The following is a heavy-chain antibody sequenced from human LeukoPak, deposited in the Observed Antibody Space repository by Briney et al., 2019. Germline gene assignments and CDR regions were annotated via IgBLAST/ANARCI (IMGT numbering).Heavy chain of an antibody. CDR1: GYTFTGYY. V-gene: IGHV1-2*02. Sequence: ASVKVSCKASGYTFTGYYMHWVRQAPGQGLEWMGWINPDNGGTNYAQKFQGRVTMTRDMSISTAYMELSRLGSDDTAVYYCARDPSNSGYDYLYYFDYRGQGTLVTVSS. CDR3: ARDPSNSGYDYLYYFDY. CDR2: INPDNGGT. D-gene: IGHD5-12*01. J-gene: IGHJ4*02.